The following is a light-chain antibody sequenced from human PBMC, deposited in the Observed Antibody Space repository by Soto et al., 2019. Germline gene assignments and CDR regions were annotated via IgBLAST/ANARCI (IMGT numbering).Light chain of an antibody. V-gene: IGKV3-15*01. CDR1: QSVGSN. CDR3: QHYNNWPPTWT. CDR2: GAS. Sequence: EIVLTQSPATLSVSPGERATLSCRASQSVGSNLAWYQQNPGQAPRVLIYGASTRATGIPARFSGSGSGTEFTLTILSLQSEDIAVYHCQHYNNWPPTWTFGQGTKVEVK. J-gene: IGKJ1*01.